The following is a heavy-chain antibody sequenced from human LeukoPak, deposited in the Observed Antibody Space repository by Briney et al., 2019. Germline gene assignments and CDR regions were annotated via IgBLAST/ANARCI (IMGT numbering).Heavy chain of an antibody. D-gene: IGHD3-10*01. CDR3: AKDIGEQWFFDY. Sequence: GGSLRLSCVVSAFTFDDYAMHWVRQAPRKGLEWVSLISGDGGSTYYADSVKGRFTISRDNSKNSLYLQMNSLRTEDTALYYCAKDIGEQWFFDYWGQGTLVTVSS. CDR1: AFTFDDYA. CDR2: ISGDGGST. V-gene: IGHV3-43*02. J-gene: IGHJ4*02.